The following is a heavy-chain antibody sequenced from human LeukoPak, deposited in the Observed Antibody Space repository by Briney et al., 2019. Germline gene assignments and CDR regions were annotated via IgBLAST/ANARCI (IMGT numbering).Heavy chain of an antibody. V-gene: IGHV3-23*01. CDR2: ISGSGGST. CDR3: AKSLMTTVTIDWDY. Sequence: GGSLRLSCAASGFTFSSYAMSWVRQAPGKGLEWVSAISGSGGSTYYADSVKGRFTISRDNSKNTLYLQMNSLRAEDMAVYYCAKSLMTTVTIDWDYWGQGTLVTVSS. CDR1: GFTFSSYA. D-gene: IGHD4-17*01. J-gene: IGHJ4*02.